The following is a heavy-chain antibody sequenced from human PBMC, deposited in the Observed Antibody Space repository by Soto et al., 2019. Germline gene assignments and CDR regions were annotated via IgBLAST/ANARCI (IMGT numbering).Heavy chain of an antibody. D-gene: IGHD4-17*01. V-gene: IGHV1-69*12. CDR2: IIPIFGTA. CDR1: GGTFSSYA. CDR3: ARWSDYGDYVALVPGGYFQH. J-gene: IGHJ1*01. Sequence: QVQLVQSGAEVKKPGSSVKVSCKASGGTFSSYAISWVRQAPGQGLEWMGGIIPIFGTANYAQKFQGRVTMTADESTSTAYMALSSLRSEDKAVYFCARWSDYGDYVALVPGGYFQHWGQGTLVTVSS.